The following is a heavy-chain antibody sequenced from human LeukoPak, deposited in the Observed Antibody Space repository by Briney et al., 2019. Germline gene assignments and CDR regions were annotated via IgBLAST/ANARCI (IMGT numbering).Heavy chain of an antibody. Sequence: PGGSPRLSCAASGFTFSSYAMSWVRQAPGKGPVWVSRINTDGSSTSYADSVKGRFTISRDNAKNSLYLQMNSLRAEDTAVYYCARERQLWSRGDYWGQGTLVTVSS. V-gene: IGHV3-74*01. D-gene: IGHD5-18*01. CDR1: GFTFSSYA. J-gene: IGHJ4*02. CDR2: INTDGSST. CDR3: ARERQLWSRGDY.